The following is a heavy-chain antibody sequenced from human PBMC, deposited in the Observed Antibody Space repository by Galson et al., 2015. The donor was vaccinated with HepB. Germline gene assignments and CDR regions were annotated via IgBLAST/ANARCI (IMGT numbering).Heavy chain of an antibody. CDR2: INPNSGGT. Sequence: SVKVSCKASRYTFTGYYMHWVRQAPGQGLEWMGWINPNSGGTNYAQKFQGRVTMTRDTSISTAYMELSRLRSDDTAVYYCAREDSSSWLPGYWGQGTLVTVSS. J-gene: IGHJ4*02. CDR1: RYTFTGYY. CDR3: AREDSSSWLPGY. D-gene: IGHD6-13*01. V-gene: IGHV1-2*02.